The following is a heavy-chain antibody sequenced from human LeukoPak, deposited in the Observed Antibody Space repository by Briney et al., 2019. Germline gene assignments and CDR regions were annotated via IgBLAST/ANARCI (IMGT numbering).Heavy chain of an antibody. CDR2: TSDRGGRT. J-gene: IGHJ4*02. Sequence: PAGSLTLSCAASGVTFSSSAMTWLRQAPGKGLEWVAATSDRGGRTYYAHSLKGRSTISRDESKNTLYLQINRLRAEDTAVYYCARAALGDYVRFPNDYWGQGILVTVSS. D-gene: IGHD4-17*01. CDR3: ARAALGDYVRFPNDY. CDR1: GVTFSSSA. V-gene: IGHV3-23*01.